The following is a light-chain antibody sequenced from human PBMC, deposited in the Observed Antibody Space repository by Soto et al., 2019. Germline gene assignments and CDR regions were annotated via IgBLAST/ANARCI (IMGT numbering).Light chain of an antibody. CDR2: GVN. V-gene: IGLV1-40*01. J-gene: IGLJ1*01. CDR3: QSYDDSLGGFYV. Sequence: SLLAPPPPMSGAPGPRGTISCTGSSSNIGAEYGIRWYQHLPGTAPKLLIYGVNSRPSGVPDRFSGSKSGSSASLAIAGLQAEDEADYYCQSYDDSLGGFYVFGAGTKVTVL. CDR1: SSNIGAEYG.